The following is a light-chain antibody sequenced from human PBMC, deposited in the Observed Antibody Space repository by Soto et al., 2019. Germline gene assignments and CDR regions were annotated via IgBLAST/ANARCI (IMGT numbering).Light chain of an antibody. J-gene: IGKJ2*01. CDR3: QQYGSSPLYT. CDR1: QSVSSFY. CDR2: GAS. Sequence: EIVLTQSPGTLSLSPGERATLSCRASQSVSSFYLAWYQQKPGQAPRLLIYGASSRATGIPDRFSGSGSGTDCTLAISRLEPEDFAVYYCQQYGSSPLYTFGQGTKLEIK. V-gene: IGKV3-20*01.